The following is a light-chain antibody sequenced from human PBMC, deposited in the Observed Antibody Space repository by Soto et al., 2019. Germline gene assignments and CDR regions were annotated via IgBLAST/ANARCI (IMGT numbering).Light chain of an antibody. CDR3: QQYGSSPT. V-gene: IGKV3-15*01. CDR1: QSVSNN. CDR2: GAS. J-gene: IGKJ3*01. Sequence: EVVMTQSPATLSVSPGERATVPCRASQSVSNNLAWYQQKPGLAPRLLIYGASTRATGIPARFSGSGYGTEFTLSISSLQSEDFAVYYCQQYGSSPTFGPGTKVDIK.